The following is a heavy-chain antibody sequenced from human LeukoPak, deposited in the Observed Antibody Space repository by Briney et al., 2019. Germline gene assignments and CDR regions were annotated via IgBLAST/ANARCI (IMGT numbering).Heavy chain of an antibody. J-gene: IGHJ4*02. D-gene: IGHD2-2*01. V-gene: IGHV4-34*01. CDR3: ARGFLAHFHVSSSHDY. CDR2: INHNGGI. CDR1: GGSSSDYY. Sequence: PSETLSLTCAVYGGSSSDYYWASIRQPPGKGLEWIGEINHNGGINYNPSLKSRVTLSLDTSMNHVSLRLTSVTAADTGVYYCARGFLAHFHVSSSHDYSGQGTLVSVSS.